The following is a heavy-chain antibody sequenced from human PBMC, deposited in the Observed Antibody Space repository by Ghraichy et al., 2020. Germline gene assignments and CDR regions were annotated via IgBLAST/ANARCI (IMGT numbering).Heavy chain of an antibody. J-gene: IGHJ4*02. D-gene: IGHD6-19*01. CDR3: ARGPPYGSGWEFDF. CDR2: IYSSGSS. CDR1: GGSISNYY. Sequence: SETLSLTCSISGGSISNYYWSWVRQPPGKGLEWLGYIYSSGSSRYNPSLKSRLTISIDTSMNQFSLTLNSVTAADTAVYYCARGPPYGSGWEFDFWGQGTLVTVSS. V-gene: IGHV4-59*01.